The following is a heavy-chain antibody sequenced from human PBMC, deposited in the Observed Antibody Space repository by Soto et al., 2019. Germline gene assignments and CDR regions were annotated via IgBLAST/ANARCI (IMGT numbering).Heavy chain of an antibody. V-gene: IGHV5-51*01. Sequence: GESLKISCKGSGYNFANYWIGWVRQMSGKGLEWMGIIRPSTSETLYSSAFQGQVTISADKSISTAYLQWSSLKASDTAMYYCARTAAAGKYYYGVDVWGQGTTVTVSS. J-gene: IGHJ6*02. D-gene: IGHD6-13*01. CDR1: GYNFANYW. CDR3: ARTAAAGKYYYGVDV. CDR2: IRPSTSET.